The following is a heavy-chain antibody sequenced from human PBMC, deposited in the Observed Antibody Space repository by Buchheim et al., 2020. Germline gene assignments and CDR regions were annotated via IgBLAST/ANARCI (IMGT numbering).Heavy chain of an antibody. D-gene: IGHD5-18*01. CDR2: ISSSSSYI. Sequence: EVQLVESGGGLVKPGGSLRLSCAASGFTFSSYSMNWVRQAPGKGLEWVSSISSSSSYIYYADSVKGRFIISSDNDKNSLYLQMNSLRAEDTAVYYCARDSARLRGYSYGQGMDVWGQGTT. V-gene: IGHV3-21*01. CDR3: ARDSARLRGYSYGQGMDV. CDR1: GFTFSSYS. J-gene: IGHJ6*02.